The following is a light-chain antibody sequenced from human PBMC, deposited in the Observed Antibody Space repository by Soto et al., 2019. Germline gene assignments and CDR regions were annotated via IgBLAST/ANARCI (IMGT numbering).Light chain of an antibody. J-gene: IGKJ3*01. CDR2: GAS. V-gene: IGKV1-9*01. CDR1: QDISNY. Sequence: DIPLTQSPSFLSASVGDRVTITCRTSQDISNYLAWYQQKPGKAPRLLISGASTLRSGVPSTFSGSGSGTEFTLTITSLQPEDFATYYCQRLNTYPFTFGPGTTVDLK. CDR3: QRLNTYPFT.